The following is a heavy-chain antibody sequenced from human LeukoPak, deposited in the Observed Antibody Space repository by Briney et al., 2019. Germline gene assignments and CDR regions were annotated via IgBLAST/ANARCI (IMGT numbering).Heavy chain of an antibody. J-gene: IGHJ6*04. D-gene: IGHD6-19*01. CDR2: ISGSGGST. CDR1: GFTFNSYA. CDR3: AKEREAVAAYYYYYGMDV. V-gene: IGHV3-23*01. Sequence: GGSLRLSCAASGFTFNSYAMSWVRQAPGKGLEWVSAISGSGGSTYYADSVKGRFTISRDNSKNTLYLQMNSLRAEDTAVYYCAKEREAVAAYYYYYGMDVWGKGTTVTVSS.